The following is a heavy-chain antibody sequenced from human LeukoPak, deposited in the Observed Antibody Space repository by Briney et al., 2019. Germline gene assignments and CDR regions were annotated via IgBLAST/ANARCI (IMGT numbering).Heavy chain of an antibody. CDR2: VSRRGDRT. CDR3: TKCDYGDYYYYGLDV. J-gene: IGHJ6*02. V-gene: IGHV3-23*01. Sequence: GGPLRLSCAASGFTFTSYAMNWVRQVPGKGLPWVSSVSRRGDRTLYPDSVKGRFTIPRDNSKDTLFLQMNSLGVQDTAIYYCTKCDYGDYYYYGLDVWGQGTTVTVSS. D-gene: IGHD4-17*01. CDR1: GFTFTSYA.